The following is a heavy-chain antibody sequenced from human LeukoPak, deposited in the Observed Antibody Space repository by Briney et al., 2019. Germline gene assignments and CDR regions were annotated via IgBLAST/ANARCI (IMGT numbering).Heavy chain of an antibody. CDR1: GYSFTSYW. CDR2: IYPGDSDT. V-gene: IGHV5-51*01. CDR3: GLVGATTNGRDDAFDI. J-gene: IGHJ3*02. Sequence: GESLKISCKGSGYSFTSYWIGWVRQMPGKGLEWMGIIYPGDSDTRYSPSFQGQVTISADKSISTAYLQWSSLKASDTAMYYCGLVGATTNGRDDAFDIWGQGTLVTVSS. D-gene: IGHD1-26*01.